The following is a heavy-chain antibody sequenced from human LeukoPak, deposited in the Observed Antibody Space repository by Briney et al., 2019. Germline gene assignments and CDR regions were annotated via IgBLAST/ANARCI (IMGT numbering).Heavy chain of an antibody. CDR3: ARSEAIYSSSVSRFDP. CDR1: GDSISSYY. CDR2: MSHTGDT. V-gene: IGHV4-59*01. J-gene: IGHJ5*02. Sequence: SETLSLTCTVSGDSISSYYWSWTRQPPGKGLEWIGYMSHTGDTNYNPSLTGRLTISLDTSKNQVSLKVTSVTAADTAVYYCARSEAIYSSSVSRFDPWGQGTLVTAST. D-gene: IGHD6-13*01.